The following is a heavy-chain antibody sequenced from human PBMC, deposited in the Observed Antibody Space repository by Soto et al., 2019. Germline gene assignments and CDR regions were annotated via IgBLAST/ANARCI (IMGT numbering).Heavy chain of an antibody. D-gene: IGHD3-3*01. CDR2: IYWDDDK. V-gene: IGHV2-5*02. Sequence: QITLNESGPTQVKPRQTLTLTCTFSGFSLTTSGVGVGWICQSPGKAPEWLALIYWDDDKRYSPSLKSRLTITTDSSKNRVVLTMADLDPADTATYYCAHRVLRTVFGLVTTTAIYFDFWGQGTPVAVSS. J-gene: IGHJ4*02. CDR1: GFSLTTSGVG. CDR3: AHRVLRTVFGLVTTTAIYFDF.